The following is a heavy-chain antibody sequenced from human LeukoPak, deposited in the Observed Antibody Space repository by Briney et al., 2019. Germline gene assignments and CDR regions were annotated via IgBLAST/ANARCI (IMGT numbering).Heavy chain of an antibody. CDR2: INHSGST. D-gene: IGHD3-10*01. V-gene: IGHV4-34*01. CDR1: GGSFGGYY. J-gene: IGHJ3*02. Sequence: SETLSLTCAVYGGSFGGYYWSWIRQPAGKGVEWIGEINHSGSTNYNPSLKSRVTISVDTSKNQFSLKLSSVTAADTAVYYCARDTTYYYGSGSYGAFDIWGQGTMVTVSS. CDR3: ARDTTYYYGSGSYGAFDI.